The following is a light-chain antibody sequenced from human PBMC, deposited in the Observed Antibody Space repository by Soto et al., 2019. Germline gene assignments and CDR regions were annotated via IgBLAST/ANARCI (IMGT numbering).Light chain of an antibody. CDR2: AAS. J-gene: IGKJ4*01. Sequence: DIQMTQSPSSLSASVGDRVTITCRASQGIGSALGWYQQNPRKAPKRLIYAASRLQSGVPSRFSGSGSGTEFTLTISSLQPEDFATYYCLQHNSYPPTFGGGTKVEIK. V-gene: IGKV1-17*01. CDR1: QGIGSA. CDR3: LQHNSYPPT.